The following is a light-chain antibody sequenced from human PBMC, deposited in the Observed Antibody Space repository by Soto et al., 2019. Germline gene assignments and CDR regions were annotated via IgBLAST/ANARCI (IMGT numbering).Light chain of an antibody. CDR3: QQYGSSAPTT. J-gene: IGKJ5*01. V-gene: IGKV3-20*01. CDR1: QSVSRSW. CDR2: GAS. Sequence: EIVLTESPGTLALSPGERATLSCRASQSVSRSWLAWYQQKPGQAPRLLIYGASSRATGIPDRFSGSGSETDFTLTISRLEPEDFALYYCQQYGSSAPTTFGQGTRLEIK.